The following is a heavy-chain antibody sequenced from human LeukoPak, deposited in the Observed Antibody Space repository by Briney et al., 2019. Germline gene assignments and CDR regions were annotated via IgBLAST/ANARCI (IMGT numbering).Heavy chain of an antibody. J-gene: IGHJ4*02. V-gene: IGHV4-59*01. CDR3: ARYYSDSSGYKLDY. Sequence: PSETLSLTCNVSGGSISNYFWSWIRQPPGKGLEWIGYIYYSGSTNYNPSLKSRVTISIDTSKNQFSLKLSSVTAADTAVYYCARYYSDSSGYKLDYWGQGTLVTVSS. CDR2: IYYSGST. D-gene: IGHD3-22*01. CDR1: GGSISNYF.